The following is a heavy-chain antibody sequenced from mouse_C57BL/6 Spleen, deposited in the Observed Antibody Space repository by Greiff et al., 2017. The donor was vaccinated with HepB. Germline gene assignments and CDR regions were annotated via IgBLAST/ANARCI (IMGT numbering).Heavy chain of an antibody. D-gene: IGHD4-1*01. Sequence: EVKVEESGGGLVKPGGSLKLSCAASGFTFSSYAMSWVRQTPEKRLEWVATISDGGSYTYYPDNVKGRFTISRDNAKNNLYLQMSHLKSEDTAMYYCARDPGTGRDFDYWGQGTTLTVSS. CDR3: ARDPGTGRDFDY. V-gene: IGHV5-4*01. J-gene: IGHJ2*01. CDR2: ISDGGSYT. CDR1: GFTFSSYA.